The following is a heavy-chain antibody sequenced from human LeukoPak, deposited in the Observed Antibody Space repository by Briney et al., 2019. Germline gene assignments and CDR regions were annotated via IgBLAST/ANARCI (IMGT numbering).Heavy chain of an antibody. V-gene: IGHV1-2*02. CDR2: INPNSGGT. CDR1: GYTFTGYY. J-gene: IGHJ5*02. Sequence: ASVKVSCKASGYTFTGYYMHWVRQAPGQGLEWMGWINPNSGGTNYAQKFQGRVTMTRDTSISTAYMGLSRLRSDDTAMYYCARTLKYYDFWRDWFDPWGQGTLVTVSS. CDR3: ARTLKYYDFWRDWFDP. D-gene: IGHD3-3*01.